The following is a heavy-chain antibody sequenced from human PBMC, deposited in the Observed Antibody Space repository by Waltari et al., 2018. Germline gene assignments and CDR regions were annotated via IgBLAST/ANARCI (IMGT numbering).Heavy chain of an antibody. CDR1: GGTFSSYA. D-gene: IGHD4-17*01. Sequence: QVQLVQSGAEVKKPGSSVKVSCKASGGTFSSYAISWVRQAPGQGLEWMGGIIPILRIATYAQKFQGRVTITADKSTSTAYMELSSLRSEDTAVYYCASRRRGDYGGKGIQHWGQGTLVTVSS. CDR3: ASRRRGDYGGKGIQH. V-gene: IGHV1-69*10. J-gene: IGHJ1*01. CDR2: IIPILRIA.